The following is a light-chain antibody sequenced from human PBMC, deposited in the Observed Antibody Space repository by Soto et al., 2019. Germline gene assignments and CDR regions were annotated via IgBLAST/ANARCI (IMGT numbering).Light chain of an antibody. V-gene: IGKV3-20*01. CDR3: QQYGRSPLT. Sequence: VLTQSPGTLSLSPGDRATLSCRASQSVSSSSVAWYQQKPGQAPRLLIYATSYRATDIPVRFSAGGAGTDFTLTISRLEPEDFAVYYCQQYGRSPLTFGQGTKVDIK. CDR1: QSVSSSS. CDR2: ATS. J-gene: IGKJ1*01.